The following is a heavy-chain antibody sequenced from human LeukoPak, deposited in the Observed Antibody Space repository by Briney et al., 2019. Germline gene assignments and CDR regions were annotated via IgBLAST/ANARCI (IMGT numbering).Heavy chain of an antibody. Sequence: PGGSLRLSCAASGFTFSSYSMNWVRQAPGKGLEWVSYISSSSSTIYYADSVKGRFTISRDNAKNSLYLQMNSLRDEDTAVYYCARCVTMIEYDAFDIWGQATMVTVSS. D-gene: IGHD3-22*01. CDR2: ISSSSSTI. CDR3: ARCVTMIEYDAFDI. J-gene: IGHJ3*02. CDR1: GFTFSSYS. V-gene: IGHV3-48*02.